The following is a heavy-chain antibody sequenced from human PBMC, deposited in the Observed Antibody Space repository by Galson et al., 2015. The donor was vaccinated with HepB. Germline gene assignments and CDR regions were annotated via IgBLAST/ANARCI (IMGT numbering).Heavy chain of an antibody. D-gene: IGHD3-3*01. Sequence: ETLSLTCSVSGGSISTFYWSWIRHPAGKGLEWIGRISSSENAEYNPSLKSRVTMSIDTSKNQFSLNLSSVTAADTAVYYCAREKYFDLWGGYQHTYWYFDLWGRGTLVTVSS. V-gene: IGHV4-4*07. J-gene: IGHJ2*01. CDR2: ISSSENA. CDR1: GGSISTFY. CDR3: AREKYFDLWGGYQHTYWYFDL.